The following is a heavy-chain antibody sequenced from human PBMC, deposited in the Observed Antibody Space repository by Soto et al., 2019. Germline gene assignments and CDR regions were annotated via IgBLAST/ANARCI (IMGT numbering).Heavy chain of an antibody. D-gene: IGHD6-13*01. CDR3: ASSSIASPGTFDY. CDR1: GFTFSDYY. V-gene: IGHV3-11*01. J-gene: IGHJ4*02. Sequence: GGSLRLSCAASGFTFSDYYMNWIRQAPGKGLEWVSYLSNSGRSIYYADSVKGRFTISRGNAKKSLYLQMNSLRAEDTAVYYCASSSIASPGTFDYWGPGTLVTVSS. CDR2: LSNSGRSI.